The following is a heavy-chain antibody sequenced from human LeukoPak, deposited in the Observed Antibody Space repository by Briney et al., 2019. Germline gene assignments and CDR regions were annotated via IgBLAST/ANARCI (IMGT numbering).Heavy chain of an antibody. CDR3: ARATSSSWYGY. Sequence: SVKVSCKASRGTFTCYAISWVRQAPGQGLEGMGGIIPIFGTANYAQKFQGRVTITADESTSTAYMELSSLRSEDTAVYYCARATSSSWYGYWGQGTLVTVSS. J-gene: IGHJ4*02. D-gene: IGHD6-13*01. CDR2: IIPIFGTA. CDR1: RGTFTCYA. V-gene: IGHV1-69*13.